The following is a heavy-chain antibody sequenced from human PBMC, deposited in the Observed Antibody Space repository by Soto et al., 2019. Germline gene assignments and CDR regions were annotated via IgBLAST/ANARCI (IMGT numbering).Heavy chain of an antibody. D-gene: IGHD5-18*01. V-gene: IGHV1-69*13. CDR3: ARDSGLILGYSYGLGY. CDR1: GGTFSSYA. Sequence: SVKVSCKASGGTFSSYAISWVRQAPGQGLEWMGGIIPIFGTANYAQKFQGRVTITADESTSTAYMELSSLRSEDTAVYYCARDSGLILGYSYGLGYWGQGTLVTVSS. CDR2: IIPIFGTA. J-gene: IGHJ4*02.